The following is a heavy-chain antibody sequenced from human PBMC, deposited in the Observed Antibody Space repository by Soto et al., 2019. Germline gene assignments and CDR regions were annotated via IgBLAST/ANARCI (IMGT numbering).Heavy chain of an antibody. CDR2: MSNSGST. Sequence: PSETLSLTCTVSGVSISSSSYYWGWVRQPPGEGLEWVGSMSNSGSTYYNPSLKRRVTISVDRSKNQLSLNLKSVIAADTAVYYCARHLGRGWFDPWGQGTLVTVSS. V-gene: IGHV4-39*01. CDR1: GVSISSSSYY. CDR3: ARHLGRGWFDP. J-gene: IGHJ5*02. D-gene: IGHD7-27*01.